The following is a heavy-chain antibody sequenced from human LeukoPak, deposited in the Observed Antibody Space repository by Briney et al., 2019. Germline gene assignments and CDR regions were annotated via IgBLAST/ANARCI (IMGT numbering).Heavy chain of an antibody. J-gene: IGHJ4*02. CDR1: GFTFSSFG. D-gene: IGHD1-26*01. CDR3: AKDKFAGQAVGATTTLDY. Sequence: GGSLGLSCAASGFTFSSFGMHWVGQAPGKGLDWVAFIRYNGNNKYYANAVKGRFTISRDNSKNTLYLQMNSLRAEDTAVYYCAKDKFAGQAVGATTTLDYWGQGTLVTVSS. CDR2: IRYNGNNK. V-gene: IGHV3-30*02.